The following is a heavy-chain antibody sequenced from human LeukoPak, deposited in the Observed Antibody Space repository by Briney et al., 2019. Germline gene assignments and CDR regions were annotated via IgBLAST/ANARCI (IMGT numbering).Heavy chain of an antibody. CDR3: ARGIYCSSTSCYYYYYYMDV. CDR1: GGSISSYY. Sequence: PSETLSLTCTVSGGSISSYYWSWIRQPAGKGLEWIGRIYTSGSTNYNPSLKSRVTMSVDTSKNQFSLKLSSVTAADTAAYYCARGIYCSSTSCYYYYYYMDVWGKGTTVTVSS. J-gene: IGHJ6*03. D-gene: IGHD2-2*01. CDR2: IYTSGST. V-gene: IGHV4-4*07.